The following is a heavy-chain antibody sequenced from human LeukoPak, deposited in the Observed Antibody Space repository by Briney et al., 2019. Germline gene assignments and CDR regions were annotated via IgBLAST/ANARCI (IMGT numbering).Heavy chain of an antibody. V-gene: IGHV4-34*01. D-gene: IGHD6-13*01. CDR1: GGSFSGYY. CDR3: ARSTLAAAGYNWFDP. Sequence: SETLSLTCAVYGGSFSGYYWSWIRQPPGKGLEWIGEINHSGSTNYNLSLKSRVTISVDKSKNQFSLKLSSVTAADTAVYYCARSTLAAAGYNWFDPWGQGTLVTVSS. J-gene: IGHJ5*02. CDR2: INHSGST.